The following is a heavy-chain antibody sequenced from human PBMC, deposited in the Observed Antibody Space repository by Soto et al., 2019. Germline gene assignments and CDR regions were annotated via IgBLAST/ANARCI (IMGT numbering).Heavy chain of an antibody. CDR3: AKGYCSSTRCYHYYYYGMDV. D-gene: IGHD2-2*01. V-gene: IGHV3-23*01. Sequence: PGGSLRLSCAASGFTFSSYAMSWVRQAPGKGLEWVAAISGRGGGTYYADSVKGRFTISRDNSKNTLYLQMNSLRAEDTAVYYCAKGYCSSTRCYHYYYYGMDVWGQGTRVTVSS. CDR2: ISGRGGGT. J-gene: IGHJ6*02. CDR1: GFTFSSYA.